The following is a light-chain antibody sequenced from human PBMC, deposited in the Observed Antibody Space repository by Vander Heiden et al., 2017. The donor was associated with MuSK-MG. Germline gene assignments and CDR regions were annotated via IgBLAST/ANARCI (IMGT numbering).Light chain of an antibody. CDR2: QDS. Sequence: SYELTQPPSVSASPAQTASITCSGDKLGDKYACWYQQKPGQSPVLVIYQDSKRPSGIPERFAGSNSGNTATLTISGTQAMDEADYYCQAWDSSTSHVVFGGGTKLTVL. V-gene: IGLV3-1*01. CDR3: QAWDSSTSHVV. CDR1: KLGDKY. J-gene: IGLJ2*01.